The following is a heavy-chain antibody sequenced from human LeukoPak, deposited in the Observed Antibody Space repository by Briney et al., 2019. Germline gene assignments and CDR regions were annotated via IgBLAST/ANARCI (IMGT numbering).Heavy chain of an antibody. Sequence: GASVKVSCKASGYTFTGYYVQWVRQAPGQGPEWMGWMNSESGVTNYAQKFQGRVTLTRDTSISTAYMELSRLRSDDTAVYYCARDGSMVGVKIDYWGQGTLVTVSS. CDR3: ARDGSMVGVKIDY. CDR2: MNSESGVT. V-gene: IGHV1-2*02. CDR1: GYTFTGYY. J-gene: IGHJ4*02. D-gene: IGHD1-26*01.